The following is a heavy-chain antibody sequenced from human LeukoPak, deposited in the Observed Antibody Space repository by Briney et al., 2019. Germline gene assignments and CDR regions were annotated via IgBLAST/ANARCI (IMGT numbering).Heavy chain of an antibody. J-gene: IGHJ4*02. Sequence: GESLKISCKGSGYSFTSYWIGWVRQMPGKGLEWMGNIYPGDSDTRYSPSFQGQVTISADKSISTAYLQWSSLKASDTAMYYCARLTMARGVTITGAYYWGQGTLVTVSS. V-gene: IGHV5-51*01. D-gene: IGHD3-10*01. CDR2: IYPGDSDT. CDR1: GYSFTSYW. CDR3: ARLTMARGVTITGAYY.